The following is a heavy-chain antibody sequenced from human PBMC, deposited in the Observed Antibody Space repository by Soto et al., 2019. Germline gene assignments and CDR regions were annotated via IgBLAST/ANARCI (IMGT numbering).Heavy chain of an antibody. V-gene: IGHV3-74*01. CDR2: IHSDGSST. CDR1: GFTFSYYW. J-gene: IGHJ3*01. CDR3: SRVDRGAFDL. Sequence: EVQLLESGGGLVQPGESLRLSCAASGFTFSYYWMHWVRQAPGMGLVWVSRIHSDGSSTTYADSVKGRFTISRDNARNILDLQMNSLRSEDTAVYYCSRVDRGAFDLWGQGAVVTVSS. D-gene: IGHD1-26*01.